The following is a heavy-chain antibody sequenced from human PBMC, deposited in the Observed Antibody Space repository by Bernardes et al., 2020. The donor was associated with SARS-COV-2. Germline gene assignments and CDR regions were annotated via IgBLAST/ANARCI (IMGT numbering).Heavy chain of an antibody. V-gene: IGHV1-8*01. Sequence: ASVKVSCKASGYTFTSYDINWVRQATGQGLEWMGWMNPNSGNTGYAQKFQGRVTMTRNTSISTAYMELSSLRSEDTAVYYCAREPPRYYDSSGRQPRGDYWGQGTLVTVSS. D-gene: IGHD3-22*01. J-gene: IGHJ4*02. CDR3: AREPPRYYDSSGRQPRGDY. CDR2: MNPNSGNT. CDR1: GYTFTSYD.